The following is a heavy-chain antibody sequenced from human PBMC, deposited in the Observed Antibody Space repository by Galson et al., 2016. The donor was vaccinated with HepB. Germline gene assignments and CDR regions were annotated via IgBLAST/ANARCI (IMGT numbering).Heavy chain of an antibody. D-gene: IGHD3-3*01. CDR1: GFTFSDYY. CDR2: ISSSGSTI. V-gene: IGHV3-11*01. Sequence: SLRLSCAASGFTFSDYYMSWIRQAPGKGLEWVSYISSSGSTIYYADSVKGRFTISIDNAKNTLFLQMDSLKIDDTAVYYCAKGWSGPDSWGQGTLVTVSS. J-gene: IGHJ4*02. CDR3: AKGWSGPDS.